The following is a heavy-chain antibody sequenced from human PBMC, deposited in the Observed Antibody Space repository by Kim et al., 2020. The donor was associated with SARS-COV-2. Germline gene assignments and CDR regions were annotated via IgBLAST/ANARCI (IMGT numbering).Heavy chain of an antibody. CDR1: GFTFSSYS. J-gene: IGHJ4*02. CDR2: ISSSSSYI. Sequence: GGSLRLSCAASGFTFSSYSMNWVRQAPGKGLEWVSSISSSSSYIYYADSVKGRFTISRDNAKNSLYLQMNRLRAEDTAVYYWARLFYYYDSSGSNYFDYWGQGTLVTVSS. CDR3: ARLFYYYDSSGSNYFDY. V-gene: IGHV3-21*01. D-gene: IGHD3-22*01.